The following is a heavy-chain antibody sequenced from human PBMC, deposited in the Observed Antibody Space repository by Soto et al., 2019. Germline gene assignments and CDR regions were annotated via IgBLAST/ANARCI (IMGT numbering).Heavy chain of an antibody. J-gene: IGHJ4*02. CDR1: VFTFSSYG. D-gene: IGHD3-3*01. CDR2: ISYDGSNK. CDR3: AKDSVDMDFWSGYYSY. Sequence: GWSLRLSCAASVFTFSSYGMHWCRQAPGKGLEWVAVISYDGSNKYYADSVKGRFTISRDNSKNTLYLQMNSLRAEDTAVYYCAKDSVDMDFWSGYYSYWGQGTLVTVSS. V-gene: IGHV3-30*18.